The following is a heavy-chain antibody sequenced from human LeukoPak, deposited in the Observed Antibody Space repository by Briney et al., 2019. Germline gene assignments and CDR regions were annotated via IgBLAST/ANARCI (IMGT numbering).Heavy chain of an antibody. CDR2: IIPIFGTA. V-gene: IGHV1-69*05. CDR3: ARSYYDSSGFSP. D-gene: IGHD3-22*01. CDR1: GCTFSSYA. J-gene: IGHJ5*02. Sequence: ASVKVSCKASGCTFSSYAISWVRQAPGQGLEWMGGIIPIFGTANYAQKFQGRVTITTDESTSTAYMELSSLRSEDTAVYYCARSYYDSSGFSPWGQGTPVTVSS.